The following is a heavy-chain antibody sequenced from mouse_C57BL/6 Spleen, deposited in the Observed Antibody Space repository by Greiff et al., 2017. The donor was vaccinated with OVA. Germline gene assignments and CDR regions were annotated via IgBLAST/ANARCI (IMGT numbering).Heavy chain of an antibody. Sequence: VQRVESGPELVKPGASVKISCKASGYAFSSSWMNWVKQRPGKGLEWIGRIYPGDGDTNYNGKFKGKATLTADKSSSTAYMQLSSLTSEDSAVYFCANLLLRAMDYWGQGTSVTVSS. CDR1: GYAFSSSW. D-gene: IGHD1-1*01. J-gene: IGHJ4*01. CDR2: IYPGDGDT. V-gene: IGHV1-82*01. CDR3: ANLLLRAMDY.